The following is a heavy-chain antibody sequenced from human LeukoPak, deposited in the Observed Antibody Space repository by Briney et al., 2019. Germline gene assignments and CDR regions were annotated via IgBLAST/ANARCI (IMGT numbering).Heavy chain of an antibody. D-gene: IGHD6-13*01. J-gene: IGHJ4*02. CDR3: AKKARIAAAGRNDY. V-gene: IGHV3-23*01. Sequence: AGGSLRLSCAASGFTFSSYAMSWVRQAPGKGLEWVSAISGSGGSTHYADSVKGRFTISRDNSKNTLYLQMNSLRAEDTAVYYCAKKARIAAAGRNDYWGQGTLVTVSS. CDR2: ISGSGGST. CDR1: GFTFSSYA.